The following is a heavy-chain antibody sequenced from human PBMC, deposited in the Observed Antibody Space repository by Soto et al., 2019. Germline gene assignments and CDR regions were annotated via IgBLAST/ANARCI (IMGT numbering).Heavy chain of an antibody. D-gene: IGHD6-13*01. CDR1: GYTFINYY. J-gene: IGHJ4*02. V-gene: IGHV1-46*01. CDR2: FNPTSGST. Sequence: QVQLVQSGAEVKKPGASVKLSCKASGYTFINYYIHWVRQAPGQGLEWMGIFNPTSGSTNYAQKSQGRITLTMDTSTRTVYMELSRLRFDDTAVYYCARDLAAGDYWGQGTLVTVSS. CDR3: ARDLAAGDY.